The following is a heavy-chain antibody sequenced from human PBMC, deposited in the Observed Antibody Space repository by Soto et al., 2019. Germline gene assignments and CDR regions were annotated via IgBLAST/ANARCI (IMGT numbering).Heavy chain of an antibody. CDR3: ERDPGDSSLPVDV. CDR1: GYTFTVSY. J-gene: IGHJ6*02. Sequence: AVKVSCKASGYTFTVSYIHWVRQAPGQGLEWMGWINPNNGGTNYAQRFQGWVTMTRDTSTSTVYMELSRLKPGDTAVYYCERDPGDSSLPVDVWGQGTTVIVSS. CDR2: INPNNGGT. D-gene: IGHD6-13*01. V-gene: IGHV1-2*04.